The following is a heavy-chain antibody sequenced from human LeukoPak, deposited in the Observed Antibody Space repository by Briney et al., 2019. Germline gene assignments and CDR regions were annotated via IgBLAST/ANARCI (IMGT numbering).Heavy chain of an antibody. Sequence: ASVKVSCKASGGTFSRYAISWVRQAPGQGLEWMGWISAYNGNTNYARKLQGRVTMTTDTSTSTAYMELRSLRSDDTAVYYCARDRERVVATMGYYWGQGTLVTVSS. D-gene: IGHD5-12*01. J-gene: IGHJ4*02. V-gene: IGHV1-18*01. CDR1: GGTFSRYA. CDR2: ISAYNGNT. CDR3: ARDRERVVATMGYY.